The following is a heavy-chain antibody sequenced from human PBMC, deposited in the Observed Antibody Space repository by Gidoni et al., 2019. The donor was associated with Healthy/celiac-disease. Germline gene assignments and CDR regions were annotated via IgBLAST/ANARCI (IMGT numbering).Heavy chain of an antibody. CDR1: GFSLSNARMG. D-gene: IGHD6-13*01. Sequence: QVTLKESGPVLVTPTETLTLTCTVSGFSLSNARMGVSWIRQPPGKALEWLAHIFSNDEKSYSTSLKSRLTISKDTSKSQVVLTMTNMDPVDTATYYCARIPSSSWYAYADYWGQGTLVTVSS. J-gene: IGHJ4*02. CDR2: IFSNDEK. V-gene: IGHV2-26*01. CDR3: ARIPSSSWYAYADY.